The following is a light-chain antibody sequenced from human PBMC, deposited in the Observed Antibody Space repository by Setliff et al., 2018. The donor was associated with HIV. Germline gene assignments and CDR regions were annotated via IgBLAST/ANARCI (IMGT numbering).Light chain of an antibody. Sequence: SYELTQPPSVSVAPGKTARITCGGNNIGSKGVHWYQQKPGQAPVLVMYYDDDRPSGIPERFSGTNSWNTATLTISRVEAGDEADYYCQVWESSSSSYVFGTGTKVTVL. J-gene: IGLJ1*01. CDR2: YDD. V-gene: IGLV3-21*01. CDR3: QVWESSSSSYV. CDR1: NIGSKG.